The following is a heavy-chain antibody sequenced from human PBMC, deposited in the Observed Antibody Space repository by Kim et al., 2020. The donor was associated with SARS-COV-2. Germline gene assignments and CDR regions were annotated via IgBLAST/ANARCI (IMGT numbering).Heavy chain of an antibody. Sequence: SETLSLTCTVSGGSISSSSYYWGWIRQPPGKGLEWIGTVYYSGSFYYNPSLESRLTISVDTSKNQFSLKLTSVTAADTSVYYCVRGNSSSWYYYYATDVWGQGTPVTVS. CDR1: GGSISSSSYY. J-gene: IGHJ6*02. CDR3: VRGNSSSWYYYYATDV. V-gene: IGHV4-39*01. CDR2: VYYSGSF. D-gene: IGHD6-13*01.